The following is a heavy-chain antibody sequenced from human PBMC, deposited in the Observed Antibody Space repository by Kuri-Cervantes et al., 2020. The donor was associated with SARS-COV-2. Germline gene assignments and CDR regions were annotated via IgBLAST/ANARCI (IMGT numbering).Heavy chain of an antibody. D-gene: IGHD6-6*01. CDR1: GYSISSGYY. CDR2: IYHSGST. Sequence: SEILSLTCAVSGYSISSGYYWGWIQQPPGKGLEWIGSIYHSGSTYYNPSLKSRVTISVDRSKNQFSLKLSSVTAADTAVYYCARGNSSSGFDYWGQGTLVTVSS. CDR3: ARGNSSSGFDY. J-gene: IGHJ4*02. V-gene: IGHV4-38-2*01.